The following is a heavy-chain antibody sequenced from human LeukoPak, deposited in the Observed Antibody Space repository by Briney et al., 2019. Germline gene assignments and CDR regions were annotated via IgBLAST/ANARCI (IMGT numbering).Heavy chain of an antibody. J-gene: IGHJ3*02. CDR3: ANPLTYYYDSSGLPTGALDI. CDR1: GFTFSSFE. V-gene: IGHV3-15*01. CDR2: IKSKTDGGTT. Sequence: NPGGSLRLSCAASGFTFSSFEMKWVRQAPGKGLEWVGRIKSKTDGGTTDYAAPVKGRFVISRDDSRNTLYLQMNSLKTEDTAVYYCANPLTYYYDSSGLPTGALDIWGQGTMVTVSS. D-gene: IGHD3-22*01.